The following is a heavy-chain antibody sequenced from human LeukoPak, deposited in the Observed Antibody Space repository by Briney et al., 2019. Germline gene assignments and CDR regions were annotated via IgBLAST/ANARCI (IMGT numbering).Heavy chain of an antibody. CDR1: GFTVSSNY. CDR3: ARDLIAVLDY. CDR2: ISSSSSYI. Sequence: PGGSLRLSCAASGFTVSSNYMSWVRQAPGKGLEWVSSISSSSSYIYYADSVKGRFTISRDNAKNSLYLQMNSLRAEDTAVYYCARDLIAVLDYWGQGTLVTVSS. J-gene: IGHJ4*02. D-gene: IGHD6-19*01. V-gene: IGHV3-21*01.